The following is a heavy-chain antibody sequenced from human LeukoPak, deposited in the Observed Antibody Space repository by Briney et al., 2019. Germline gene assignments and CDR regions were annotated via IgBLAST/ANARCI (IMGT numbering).Heavy chain of an antibody. CDR3: AKDAQLWLGKLYFDY. J-gene: IGHJ4*02. CDR2: ISSSSSYI. CDR1: GFTVSRNY. V-gene: IGHV3-21*04. D-gene: IGHD5-18*01. Sequence: PGGSLRLSCAASGFTVSRNYMNWVRQAPGKGLEWVSSISSSSSYIYYADSVKGRFTISRDNSKNTLYLQMNSLRAEDTAVYYCAKDAQLWLGKLYFDYWGQGTLVTVSS.